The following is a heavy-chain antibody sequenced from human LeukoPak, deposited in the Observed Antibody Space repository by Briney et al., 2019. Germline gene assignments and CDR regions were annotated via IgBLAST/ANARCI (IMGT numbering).Heavy chain of an antibody. CDR2: ISDSGSTT. J-gene: IGHJ4*02. CDR3: ARGGRYYYDSSGSPDY. Sequence: GGSLRLSCAASGFTFSNYAMFWVRQAPGKGLEWVSAISDSGSTTYSADSVKGRFSISRDNAKNSLYLQMNSLRAEDTAVYYCARGGRYYYDSSGSPDYWGQGTLVTVSS. D-gene: IGHD3-22*01. CDR1: GFTFSNYA. V-gene: IGHV3-23*01.